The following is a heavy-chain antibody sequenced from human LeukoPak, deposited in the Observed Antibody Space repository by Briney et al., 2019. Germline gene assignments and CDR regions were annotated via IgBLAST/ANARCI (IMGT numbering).Heavy chain of an antibody. CDR1: GYTFTSYY. CDR2: INPSGGST. V-gene: IGHV1-46*01. D-gene: IGHD3-10*01. Sequence: ASVKVSCKASGYTFTSYYMHWVRQAPGQGLEWMGIINPSGGSTSYAQKFQGRVTMTRDTSTSTVYMELSSLRSEDTAVYYCARGGNYYGSGSPNNYYYYYGTDVWGQGTTVTVSS. J-gene: IGHJ6*02. CDR3: ARGGNYYGSGSPNNYYYYYGTDV.